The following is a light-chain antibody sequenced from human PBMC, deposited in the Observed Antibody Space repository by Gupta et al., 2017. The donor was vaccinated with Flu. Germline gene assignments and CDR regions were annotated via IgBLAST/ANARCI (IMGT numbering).Light chain of an antibody. CDR2: GAS. V-gene: IGKV1-39*01. J-gene: IGKJ1*01. CDR1: ERVGNY. Sequence: PPTLSASVGDSVTISCRASERVGNYLDWYQQKRGKAPHLLIYGASRVQSGVPSRFSGSGSGTDFTLTIRGLQPEDFATYYCQQSDITPRTFGQGTEVEIK. CDR3: QQSDITPRT.